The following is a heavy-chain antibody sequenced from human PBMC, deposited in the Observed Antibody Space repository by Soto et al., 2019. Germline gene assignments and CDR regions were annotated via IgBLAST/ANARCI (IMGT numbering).Heavy chain of an antibody. V-gene: IGHV4-34*01. D-gene: IGHD6-19*01. CDR3: ARGRSIAVAGTRDY. CDR1: GGSFSGYY. Sequence: SETLSLTCAVYGGSFSGYYWSWIRQPPGKGLEWIGEINHSGGTNYNPSLKSRVTISVDTSKNQFSLKLSSVTAADTAVYYCARGRSIAVAGTRDYWGQGTLVTVSS. J-gene: IGHJ4*02. CDR2: INHSGGT.